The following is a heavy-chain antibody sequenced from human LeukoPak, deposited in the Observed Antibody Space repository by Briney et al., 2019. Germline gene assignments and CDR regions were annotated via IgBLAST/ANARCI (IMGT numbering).Heavy chain of an antibody. CDR3: AGSGLYGDY. D-gene: IGHD6-19*01. J-gene: IGHJ4*02. CDR2: IYYSGST. CDR1: GGSISSSSYY. Sequence: SETLSLTCTVSGGSISSSSYYWGWIRQPPGKGLEWIGSIYYSGSTYYNPSLKSRVTISVDTSKNQFSLKLSSVTAADTAVYYCAGSGLYGDYWGQGTLVTVSS. V-gene: IGHV4-39*01.